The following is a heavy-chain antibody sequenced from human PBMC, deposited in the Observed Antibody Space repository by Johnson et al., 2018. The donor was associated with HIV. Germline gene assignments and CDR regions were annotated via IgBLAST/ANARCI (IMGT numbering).Heavy chain of an antibody. Sequence: QVQLVESGGGLVKPGRSLRLSCAASGFTFSDYYMSWIRQAPGKGLECVSYISSSGSIIHYADSVKGRFTISRDNAKNSLYLQLNSLRAEETAVYYCARGRKDIAAVDGLNTDAFDTWGQGTLVTVSS. CDR1: GFTFSDYY. CDR3: ARGRKDIAAVDGLNTDAFDT. CDR2: ISSSGSII. J-gene: IGHJ3*02. V-gene: IGHV3-11*04. D-gene: IGHD6-13*01.